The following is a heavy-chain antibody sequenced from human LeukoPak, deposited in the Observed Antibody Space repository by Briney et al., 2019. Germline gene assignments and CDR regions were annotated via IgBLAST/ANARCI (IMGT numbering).Heavy chain of an antibody. J-gene: IGHJ4*02. V-gene: IGHV1-24*01. D-gene: IGHD1-26*01. Sequence: ASVTVSCKVSGYTLTELSMHWVRQAPGKGLEWMGGFDPEDGETIYAQKFQGRVTMTEDTSTDTAYMEVRSLRSDDTAVYYCAREVGRGFDYWGQGTLVTVSS. CDR3: AREVGRGFDY. CDR2: FDPEDGET. CDR1: GYTLTELS.